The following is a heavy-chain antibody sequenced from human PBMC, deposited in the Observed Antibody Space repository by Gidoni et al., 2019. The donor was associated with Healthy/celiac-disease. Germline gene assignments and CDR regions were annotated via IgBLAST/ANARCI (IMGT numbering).Heavy chain of an antibody. CDR3: ARVDMVRDPNPHY. V-gene: IGHV3-11*01. CDR1: GFPFSDYY. D-gene: IGHD3-10*01. J-gene: IGHJ4*02. CDR2: ISSSGSTI. Sequence: QVQLVESGGGLVKPGGSLRLPCAASGFPFSDYYISWIRQAPGKGLEWVSYISSSGSTIYYADSVKGRFTISRANAKNSLYLQMNSLRAEDTAVYYCARVDMVRDPNPHYWGQGTLVTVSS.